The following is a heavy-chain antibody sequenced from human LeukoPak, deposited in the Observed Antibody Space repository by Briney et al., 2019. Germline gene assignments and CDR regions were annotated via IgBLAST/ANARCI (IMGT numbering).Heavy chain of an antibody. CDR1: DDFIKRYY. Sequence: SETLSLTCTVSDDFIKRYYWSWIRRPAGKGLEWIGHVFIDGRIKYNASLQSRASISIDTSKNQFYLKLTSMTGADTAVYYCARNAAFPDYYIDVWGKGTTVTVSS. J-gene: IGHJ6*03. CDR2: VFIDGRI. CDR3: ARNAAFPDYYIDV. D-gene: IGHD2-2*01. V-gene: IGHV4-4*07.